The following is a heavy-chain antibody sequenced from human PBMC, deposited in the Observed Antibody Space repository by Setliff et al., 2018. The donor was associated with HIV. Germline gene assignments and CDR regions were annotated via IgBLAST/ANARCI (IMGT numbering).Heavy chain of an antibody. CDR1: GGSMSTYY. D-gene: IGHD6-13*01. CDR3: AKHIFGRSKIAAAAIQIFDD. V-gene: IGHV4-4*08. CDR2: IYTSGST. J-gene: IGHJ4*02. Sequence: KASETLSLTCTVSGGSMSTYYWSWIRQPPGKGLEWIGYIYTSGSTYYNPSLKSRVNISVDTSKNQFSLKLSSVTAADTAVYYCAKHIFGRSKIAAAAIQIFDDWGQGTLVTVSS.